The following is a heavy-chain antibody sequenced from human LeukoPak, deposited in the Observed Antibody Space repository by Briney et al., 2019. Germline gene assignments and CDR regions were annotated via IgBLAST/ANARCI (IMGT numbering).Heavy chain of an antibody. CDR1: GGSISSGDYY. CDR3: ARGLSGGVDY. D-gene: IGHD2-15*01. Sequence: SETLSLTCTVSGGSISSGDYYWSWIRQPPGKGLEWIGYIYYSGSTYYNPSLKSRVAISVDTSKNQFSLKLSSVTAADTAVYYCARGLSGGVDYWGQGALVTVSS. V-gene: IGHV4-30-4*01. CDR2: IYYSGST. J-gene: IGHJ4*02.